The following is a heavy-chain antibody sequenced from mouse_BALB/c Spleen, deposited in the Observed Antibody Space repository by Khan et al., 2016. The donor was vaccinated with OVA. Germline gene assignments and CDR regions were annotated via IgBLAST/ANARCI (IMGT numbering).Heavy chain of an antibody. Sequence: EVQLQESGGGLVQPGGSLKLSCAASGFTFSSYTMSWVRQTPDKRLEWVAFISNGGGSTYYPDTVKGRFAISRDNAKNTLYLQMSSLKSEDTAMYYCARPSTTEYECVMDYWGQGTSVTVSS. CDR3: ARPSTTEYECVMDY. CDR1: GFTFSSYT. CDR2: ISNGGGST. D-gene: IGHD1-1*01. V-gene: IGHV5-12-2*01. J-gene: IGHJ4*01.